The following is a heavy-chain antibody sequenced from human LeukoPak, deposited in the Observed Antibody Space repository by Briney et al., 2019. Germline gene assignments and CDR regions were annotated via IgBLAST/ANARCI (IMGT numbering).Heavy chain of an antibody. CDR3: ARPHYGAQLRDFTSFDY. J-gene: IGHJ4*02. CDR1: GGTFSSYA. V-gene: IGHV1-69*06. CDR2: IIPIFGTA. D-gene: IGHD4-17*01. Sequence: GASVKVSCKASGGTFSSYAISWVRQAPGQGLEWMGGIIPIFGTANYAQKFQGRVTITADKSTSTAYMELSSLRSEDTAVYYCARPHYGAQLRDFTSFDYWGQGTLVTVSS.